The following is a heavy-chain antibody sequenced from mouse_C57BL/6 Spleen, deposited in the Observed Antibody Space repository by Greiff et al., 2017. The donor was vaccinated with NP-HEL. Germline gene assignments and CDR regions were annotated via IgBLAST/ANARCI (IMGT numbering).Heavy chain of an antibody. V-gene: IGHV1-81*01. D-gene: IGHD2-2*01. CDR3: ARSGLRLRDYFDV. Sequence: QVQLKESGAELARPGASVKLSCKASGYTFTSYGISWVKQRTGQGLEWIGEIYPRSGNTYYNEKFKGKATLTADKSSSTAYMELRSLTSEDSAVYFCARSGLRLRDYFDVWGTGTTVTVSS. J-gene: IGHJ1*03. CDR1: GYTFTSYG. CDR2: IYPRSGNT.